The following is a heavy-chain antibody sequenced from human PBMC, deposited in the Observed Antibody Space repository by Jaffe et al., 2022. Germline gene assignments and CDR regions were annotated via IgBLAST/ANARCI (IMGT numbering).Heavy chain of an antibody. J-gene: IGHJ4*02. CDR2: IYYSGST. CDR3: ASSGRFSYFDY. Sequence: QVQLQESGPGLVKPSETLSLTCTVSGGSISSYYWSWIRQPPGKGLEWIGYIYYSGSTNYNPSLKSRVTISVDTSKNQFSLKLSSVTAADTAVYYCASSGRFSYFDYWGQGTLVTVSS. V-gene: IGHV4-59*01. CDR1: GGSISSYY. D-gene: IGHD3-16*01.